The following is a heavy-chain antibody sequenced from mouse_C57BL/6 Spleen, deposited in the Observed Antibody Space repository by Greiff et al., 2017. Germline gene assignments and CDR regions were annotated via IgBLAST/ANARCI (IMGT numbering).Heavy chain of an antibody. CDR1: GFTFSNYW. CDR3: TGTGYYEDYD. CDR2: IRLKSDNYAT. J-gene: IGHJ2*01. D-gene: IGHD2-3*01. V-gene: IGHV6-3*01. Sequence: EVKLVESGGGLVQPGGSMKLSCVASGFTFSNYWMNWVRQSPEQGLEWVAQIRLKSDNYATHYAESVKGRFTISRDASKRSVYLQSDNLRAEDTGIYYCTGTGYYEDYDWGKGTTLTVSS.